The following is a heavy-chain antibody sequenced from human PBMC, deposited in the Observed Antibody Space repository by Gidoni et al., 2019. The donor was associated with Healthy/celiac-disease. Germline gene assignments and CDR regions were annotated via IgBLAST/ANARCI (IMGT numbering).Heavy chain of an antibody. D-gene: IGHD3-16*02. J-gene: IGHJ4*02. CDR3: ARHGTTFGGVIVIFFDY. V-gene: IGHV4-39*01. Sequence: QLQLQESGPGLVKPSETLSLTCTVSGGSISSSSYYWGWIRQPPGKGLEWIGSIYYSGSTYYNPSLKSRVTISVDTSKNQFSLKLSSVTAADTAVYYCARHGTTFGGVIVIFFDYWGQGTLVTVSS. CDR2: IYYSGST. CDR1: GGSISSSSYY.